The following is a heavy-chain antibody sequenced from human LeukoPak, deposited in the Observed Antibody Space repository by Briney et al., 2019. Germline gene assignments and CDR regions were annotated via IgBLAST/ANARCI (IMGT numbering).Heavy chain of an antibody. J-gene: IGHJ4*02. V-gene: IGHV4-59*01. D-gene: IGHD6-19*01. CDR2: IYYRGST. Sequence: SGTLSLTWTVSGGSFNSYFWGWVRQPPGEGLGWVGYIYYRGSTNYNPPPKSRVTISVDTSKNQCSLKLSSVTAADTAVYNCARAVIAVAGDYFDYSGQGNPVTVSS. CDR3: ARAVIAVAGDYFDY. CDR1: GGSFNSYF.